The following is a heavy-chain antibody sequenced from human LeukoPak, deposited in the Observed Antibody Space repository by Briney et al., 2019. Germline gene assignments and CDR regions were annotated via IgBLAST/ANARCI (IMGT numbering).Heavy chain of an antibody. CDR2: MNPNSGNT. D-gene: IGHD4-17*01. J-gene: IGHJ4*02. V-gene: IGHV1-8*02. Sequence: ASVKVSCKASGYTFTGYYMHWVRQAPGQGLEWMGWMNPNSGNTGYAQKFQGRVTMTRNTSISTAYMELSSLRSEDTAVYYCARSDYGDPPADYWGQGTLVTVSS. CDR1: GYTFTGYY. CDR3: ARSDYGDPPADY.